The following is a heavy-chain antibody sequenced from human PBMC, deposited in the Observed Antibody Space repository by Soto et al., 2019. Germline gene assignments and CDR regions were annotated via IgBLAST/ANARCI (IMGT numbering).Heavy chain of an antibody. V-gene: IGHV1-69*13. CDR2: IIPIFGTA. J-gene: IGHJ6*02. Sequence: SVKVSCKASGGTFSSYAISWVRQAPGQGLEWMGGIIPIFGTANYAQKFQGRVTITADESTSTAYMELSSLRSEDTAVYYCARDHGSSGYRFGFTHSYYYYYGMDVWGQGTTVTVSS. CDR3: ARDHGSSGYRFGFTHSYYYYYGMDV. D-gene: IGHD3-22*01. CDR1: GGTFSSYA.